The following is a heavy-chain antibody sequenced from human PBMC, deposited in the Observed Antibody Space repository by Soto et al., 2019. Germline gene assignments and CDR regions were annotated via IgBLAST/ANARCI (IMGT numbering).Heavy chain of an antibody. CDR2: INPNSGGT. CDR1: GYTFTGYY. Sequence: ASVKVSCKASGYTFTGYYMHWVRQAPGQGLEWMGWINPNSGGTNYAQKFQGRVTMTRDTSISTAYMELSRLRSDDTAVYYCALDPVYCTNGVCRRYFDYWGQGTLVTSPQ. D-gene: IGHD2-8*01. CDR3: ALDPVYCTNGVCRRYFDY. V-gene: IGHV1-2*02. J-gene: IGHJ4*02.